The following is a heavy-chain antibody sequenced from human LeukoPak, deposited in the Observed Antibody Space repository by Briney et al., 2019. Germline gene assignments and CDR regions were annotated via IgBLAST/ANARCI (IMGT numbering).Heavy chain of an antibody. CDR2: ISGSGGST. J-gene: IGHJ5*02. CDR1: GFTFSSYA. Sequence: GGSLRLSCAASGFTFSSYAMSWVRQAPGKGLEWVSAISGSGGSTYYADSVKGRFTISRDNSKNTLYLQMNSLRAEDTAVYYCAKDMGVLWFGELNWFDPWGQGTLVTVSS. CDR3: AKDMGVLWFGELNWFDP. D-gene: IGHD3-10*01. V-gene: IGHV3-23*01.